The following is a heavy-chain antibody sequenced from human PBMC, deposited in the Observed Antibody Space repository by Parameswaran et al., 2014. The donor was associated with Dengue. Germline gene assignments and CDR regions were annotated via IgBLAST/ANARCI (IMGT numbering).Heavy chain of an antibody. J-gene: IGHJ4*02. D-gene: IGHD3-22*01. CDR3: GRLGGHYDSSGNYPYYFDY. Sequence: VRQMPGKGLEWMGIIYPGDSDTRYSPSFQGQVTISADKSISTAYLQWSSLKASDTALYYCGRLGGHYDSSGNYPYYFDYWGQGTLVTVSS. V-gene: IGHV5-51*01. CDR2: IYPGDSDT.